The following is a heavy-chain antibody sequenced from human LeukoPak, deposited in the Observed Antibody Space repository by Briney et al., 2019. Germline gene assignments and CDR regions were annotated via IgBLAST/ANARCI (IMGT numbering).Heavy chain of an antibody. CDR2: IYENGGTT. D-gene: IGHD2-21*01. V-gene: IGHV3-23*01. CDR3: AKDFRIGYSAHFDY. CDR1: GSTFRSHA. Sequence: GGSLRLSCEGSGSTFRSHAMSWVRQAPEKGLEFVSGIYENGGTTYYADSVKGRLSISRDNSKNALYLQMDSLRGEDTAVYYCAKDFRIGYSAHFDYWGQGALVTVSS. J-gene: IGHJ4*02.